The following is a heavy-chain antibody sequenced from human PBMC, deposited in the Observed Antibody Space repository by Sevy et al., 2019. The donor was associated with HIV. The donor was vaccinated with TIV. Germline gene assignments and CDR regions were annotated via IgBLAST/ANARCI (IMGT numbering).Heavy chain of an antibody. J-gene: IGHJ4*02. D-gene: IGHD3-22*01. V-gene: IGHV3-30*18. CDR1: GFTFSAHG. CDR2: ISHDGSDK. CDR3: AKDVVGGYYDSSGYSDH. Sequence: GGSLRLSCAASGFTFSAHGMHWVRQAPGKGLEWVALISHDGSDKYYADSVTGRFTISRDNSKNTLYLQMNSLRAEDTAVYYCAKDVVGGYYDSSGYSDHWGQGTLVTVSS.